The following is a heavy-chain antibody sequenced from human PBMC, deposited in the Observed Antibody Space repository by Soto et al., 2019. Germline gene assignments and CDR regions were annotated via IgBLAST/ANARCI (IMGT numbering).Heavy chain of an antibody. Sequence: GGSLRLSCAASGFTFSSYAMHWVRQAPGKGLEWVAVISYDGSNKYYADSVKGRFTISRDNSKSTFYVQMNSLRPEDTALYYCVRSSFRGYYYEWFDLWGQGTLVTVSS. CDR3: VRSSFRGYYYEWFDL. D-gene: IGHD3-22*01. V-gene: IGHV3-30-3*01. J-gene: IGHJ5*02. CDR1: GFTFSSYA. CDR2: ISYDGSNK.